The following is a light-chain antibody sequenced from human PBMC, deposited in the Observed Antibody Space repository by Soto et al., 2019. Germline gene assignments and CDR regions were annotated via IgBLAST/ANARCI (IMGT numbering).Light chain of an antibody. J-gene: IGKJ4*01. V-gene: IGKV3-15*01. Sequence: IVMTQSPATLSVSPGEKATLSCRASQNVYNNLAWYQQKPGQAPRLLVYFASTRATGVPARFSGSGSGTEFSLTISSLQSEDFALYYCLQFTAWPLTFGGGTKVETK. CDR3: LQFTAWPLT. CDR1: QNVYNN. CDR2: FAS.